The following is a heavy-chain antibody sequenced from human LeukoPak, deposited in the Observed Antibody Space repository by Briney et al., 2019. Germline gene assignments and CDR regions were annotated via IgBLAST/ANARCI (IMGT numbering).Heavy chain of an antibody. Sequence: GGSLRLSCAASGFTVSNNFMSWVRQAPGKGLEWVSVIYSGGSTYYADSVKGRFTISRDNSKNTLYLQMNSLRAEDTAVYYCARDGTSSGWFDYWGQGTLVTVSS. J-gene: IGHJ4*02. D-gene: IGHD6-19*01. CDR2: IYSGGST. V-gene: IGHV3-53*01. CDR3: ARDGTSSGWFDY. CDR1: GFTVSNNF.